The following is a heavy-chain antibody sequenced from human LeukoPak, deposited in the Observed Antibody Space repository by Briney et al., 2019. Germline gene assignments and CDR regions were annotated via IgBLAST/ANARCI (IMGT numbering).Heavy chain of an antibody. CDR3: VRENYGDYDAFDM. J-gene: IGHJ3*02. Sequence: GGSLKLSCAASGFTFSSYAMSWVRQAPGKGLEWVLAISGSGGSTYYADSVKGRFTISRDNSKNTLYLQMNSLRAEDTAVYYCVRENYGDYDAFDMWGQGTMVTVSS. D-gene: IGHD4-17*01. CDR1: GFTFSSYA. CDR2: ISGSGGST. V-gene: IGHV3-23*01.